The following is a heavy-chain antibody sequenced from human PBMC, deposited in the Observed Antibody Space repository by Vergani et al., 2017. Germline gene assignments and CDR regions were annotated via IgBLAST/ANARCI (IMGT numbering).Heavy chain of an antibody. CDR1: GGSINSHNYY. J-gene: IGHJ4*02. CDR2: SHTSGSN. V-gene: IGHV4-61*02. D-gene: IGHD3-10*01. Sequence: QVQLQESGPGLVKPSQTLFLTCTVSGGSINSHNYYWSWIRQPAGKGREWSGRSHTSGSNNYNPPLKTGVTMSEDTSKNQFSLNMTSVTAAATAVYFCARGSXLGGSCYKPRFDYWGQGILVTVSS. CDR3: ARGSXLGGSCYKPRFDY.